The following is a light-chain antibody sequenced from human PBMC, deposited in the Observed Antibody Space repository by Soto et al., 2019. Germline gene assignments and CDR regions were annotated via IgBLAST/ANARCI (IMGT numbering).Light chain of an antibody. J-gene: IGLJ1*01. CDR3: SSYTSISTYV. CDR1: SSDVGGFKF. V-gene: IGLV2-14*01. Sequence: QSALTQPASVSGSPGQSITISCTGTSSDVGGFKFVSWYLQHPGKAPRLIIYEISSRPSGVSDRFSGSRSGNTASLTISGLQAEDEADYYCSSYTSISTYVFGSGTKVTVL. CDR2: EIS.